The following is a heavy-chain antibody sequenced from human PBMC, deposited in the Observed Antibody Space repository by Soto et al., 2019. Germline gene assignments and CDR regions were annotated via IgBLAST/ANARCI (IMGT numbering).Heavy chain of an antibody. CDR3: AREGVGIAVAGTRTYYYMDV. Sequence: ASVKVSCKASGYTFTSYGISWVRQAPGQGLEWMGWISAYNGNTNYAQKLQGRVTMTTDTSTSTAYMELGSLRSDDTAVYYCAREGVGIAVAGTRTYYYMDVWGKGTTVTVSS. J-gene: IGHJ6*03. CDR1: GYTFTSYG. V-gene: IGHV1-18*01. CDR2: ISAYNGNT. D-gene: IGHD6-19*01.